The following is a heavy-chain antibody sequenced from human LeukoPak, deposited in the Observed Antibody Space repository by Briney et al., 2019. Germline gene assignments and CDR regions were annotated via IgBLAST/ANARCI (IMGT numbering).Heavy chain of an antibody. CDR1: GGSISSYY. J-gene: IGHJ4*02. Sequence: SETLSLTCTVSGGSISSYYWSWIRQPPGKGREGIGYIYNSGSTNYAPSLKSRVTISVDTSKNQFSLKLSSVTAADTAVYYCARIGAAGAGGLDYWGQGTLVTVSS. CDR3: ARIGAAGAGGLDY. CDR2: IYNSGST. D-gene: IGHD6-13*01. V-gene: IGHV4-59*08.